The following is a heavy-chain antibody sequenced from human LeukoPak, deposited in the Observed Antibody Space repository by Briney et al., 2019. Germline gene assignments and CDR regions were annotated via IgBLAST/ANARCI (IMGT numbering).Heavy chain of an antibody. Sequence: SETLSLTCTVSGGSISSSSYYWGWIRQPPGKGLEWIGSIYYSGSTYYNPSLKSRVTISVDTSKNQFSLKLSSVTAADTAVYYCALRAEYFSSTSCYDFDYWGQGTLVTVSS. D-gene: IGHD2-2*01. CDR1: GGSISSSSYY. V-gene: IGHV4-39*01. CDR3: ALRAEYFSSTSCYDFDY. J-gene: IGHJ4*02. CDR2: IYYSGST.